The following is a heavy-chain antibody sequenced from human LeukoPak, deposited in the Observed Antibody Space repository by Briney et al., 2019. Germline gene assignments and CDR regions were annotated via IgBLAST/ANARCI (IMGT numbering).Heavy chain of an antibody. J-gene: IGHJ4*02. CDR1: GGSISSLY. D-gene: IGHD6-6*01. CDR3: ARHRAYSSSSPFDY. Sequence: SETLSLTCSVSGGSISSLYWSWIRQPPGKGLEWIGYIYYTGSTNYNPSLKSRVTMFVDMSKNQFSLRLSSVTAADTAVYYCARHRAYSSSSPFDYWGQGTLVTVPS. CDR2: IYYTGST. V-gene: IGHV4-59*08.